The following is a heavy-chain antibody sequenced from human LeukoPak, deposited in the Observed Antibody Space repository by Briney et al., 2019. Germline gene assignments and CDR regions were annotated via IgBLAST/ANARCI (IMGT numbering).Heavy chain of an antibody. Sequence: PSETLSLTCTVSGGSISTYYWSWIRQPPGKGLEWIGYIYTSGNTNYNPSLKSRVTISLDTSKNQFSMKLSSVTAADTAVYYCARRGWAPYNWLDPWGQGTLITVSS. CDR3: ARRGWAPYNWLDP. D-gene: IGHD1-26*01. CDR2: IYTSGNT. CDR1: GGSISTYY. V-gene: IGHV4-4*09. J-gene: IGHJ5*02.